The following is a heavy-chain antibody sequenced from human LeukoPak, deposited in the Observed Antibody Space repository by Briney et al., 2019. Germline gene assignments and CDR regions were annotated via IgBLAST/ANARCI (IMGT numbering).Heavy chain of an antibody. J-gene: IGHJ4*02. D-gene: IGHD6-13*01. V-gene: IGHV3-23*01. CDR1: GFTFSSYA. CDR3: AKGRISTSGTVDY. Sequence: GGSLRLSCAATGFTFSSYAMTWVRQAPGKGLEWVSGISGSGDTTYYADSVKGRFTISRDNSKNTLYLQMNSLRAEDTAIYYCAKGRISTSGTVDYWGQGTLVTVSS. CDR2: ISGSGDTT.